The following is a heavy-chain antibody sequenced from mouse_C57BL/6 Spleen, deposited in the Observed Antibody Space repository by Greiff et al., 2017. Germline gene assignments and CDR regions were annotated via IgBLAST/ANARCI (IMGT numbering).Heavy chain of an antibody. CDR1: GYSFTDYN. CDR2: INPNCGTT. D-gene: IGHD2-1*01. J-gene: IGHJ1*03. V-gene: IGHV1-39*01. CDR3: ARARRYHGNYGCFDV. Sequence: VQLQQSGPELVKPGASVKISCKASGYSFTDYNMNWVKQSNGKRLEWIGVINPNCGTTSYNQQFKGRVTLTVDQSSSTAYMQLNSLTSEDAAVYFCARARRYHGNYGCFDVWGTGTTLTVSS.